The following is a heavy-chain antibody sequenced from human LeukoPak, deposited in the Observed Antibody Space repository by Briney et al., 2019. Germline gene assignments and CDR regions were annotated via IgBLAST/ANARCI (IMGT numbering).Heavy chain of an antibody. CDR1: GFTFSSYW. J-gene: IGHJ6*03. Sequence: PGGSLRLSCAASGFTFSSYWMSWVRQAPGKGLQWVANIKQDGSEKNYVDSVKGRFSISRDNAKNSLYLHMNSLTAEDTAVYYCARNPPGIVGAPTHYCYYMDVWGRGTTVTISS. CDR2: IKQDGSEK. V-gene: IGHV3-7*01. CDR3: ARNPPGIVGAPTHYCYYMDV. D-gene: IGHD1-26*01.